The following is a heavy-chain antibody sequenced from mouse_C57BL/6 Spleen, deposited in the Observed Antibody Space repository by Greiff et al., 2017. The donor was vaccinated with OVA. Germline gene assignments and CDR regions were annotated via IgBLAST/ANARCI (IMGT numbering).Heavy chain of an antibody. CDR2: IDPSDSYT. CDR1: GYTFTSYW. Sequence: VQLQQPGAELVMPGASVKLSCKASGYTFTSYWMHWVKQRPGQGLEWIGEIDPSDSYTNYNQKFKGKSTLTVDKSSSTAYMQLSSLTSEDSAVYYCAGLRFAYWGQGTLVTVSA. J-gene: IGHJ3*01. CDR3: AGLRFAY. D-gene: IGHD6-1*01. V-gene: IGHV1-69*01.